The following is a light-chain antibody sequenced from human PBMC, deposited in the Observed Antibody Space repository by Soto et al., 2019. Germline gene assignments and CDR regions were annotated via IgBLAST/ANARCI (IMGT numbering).Light chain of an antibody. CDR3: QQYDVYST. Sequence: GCTVTITCRASRSISSWLAWYQQKPGIAPKLLIYKASTLQSGVPSRFSGSGYGTEFTLTISRLQPEDSATYYCQQYDVYSTFGQGTKVDI. J-gene: IGKJ1*01. CDR1: RSISSW. V-gene: IGKV1-5*03. CDR2: KAS.